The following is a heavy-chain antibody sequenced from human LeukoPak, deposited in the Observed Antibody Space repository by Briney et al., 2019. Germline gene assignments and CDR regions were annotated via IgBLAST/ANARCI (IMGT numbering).Heavy chain of an antibody. V-gene: IGHV1-8*01. Sequence: ASVKVSCKASGYTFTSYDINWVRQATGQGLEWIGWMNANSGNTGYAQKFQGRVTMTRNTSISTAYMELSSLRSEDTAVYYCAREWRYCSSTSCYRVPGGYYGMDVWGQGTTVTVSS. D-gene: IGHD2-2*02. CDR1: GYTFTSYD. CDR2: MNANSGNT. CDR3: AREWRYCSSTSCYRVPGGYYGMDV. J-gene: IGHJ6*02.